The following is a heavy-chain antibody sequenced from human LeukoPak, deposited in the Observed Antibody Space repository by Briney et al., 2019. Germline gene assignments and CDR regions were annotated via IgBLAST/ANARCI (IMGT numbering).Heavy chain of an antibody. D-gene: IGHD3-22*01. CDR2: ITPSGST. J-gene: IGHJ4*02. V-gene: IGHV4-34*01. CDR1: GGSFSGYF. CDR3: ASSFYYDSRDY. Sequence: KPSQTLSLTSVVYGGSFSGYFWSWIRQPPGKGLEWIGEITPSGSTKYNPSLKSRVSISIDKSKKKRSLRLTSVTAADSAVYYCASSFYYDSRDYWGQGSLVTVSS.